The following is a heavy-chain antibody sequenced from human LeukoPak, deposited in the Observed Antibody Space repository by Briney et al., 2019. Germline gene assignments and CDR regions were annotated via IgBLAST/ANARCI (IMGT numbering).Heavy chain of an antibody. D-gene: IGHD6-6*01. V-gene: IGHV4-4*07. Sequence: SETLSLTCTVSGGSISSYYWSWIRQPAGKGLEWIGRISTVGSTSYNPSLKGRVTMSVDTSKNQFSLKLSSVTAADTAVYYCAREAARPSGYYYYYYMDVWGKGTTVTVSS. CDR3: AREAARPSGYYYYYYMDV. CDR2: ISTVGST. CDR1: GGSISSYY. J-gene: IGHJ6*03.